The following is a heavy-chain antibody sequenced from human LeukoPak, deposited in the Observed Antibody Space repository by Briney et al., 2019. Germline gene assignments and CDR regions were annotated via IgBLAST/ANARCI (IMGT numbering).Heavy chain of an antibody. Sequence: SVKVSCKASGGTFSSYAISWVRQAPGQGLEWMGGIIPIFGTANYAQKFQGRVTITADESTSTAYMELSSLRSEDTAVYYCARAAYYYGSGSYHFDYWGQGTLVTVSS. V-gene: IGHV1-69*13. D-gene: IGHD3-10*01. CDR3: ARAAYYYGSGSYHFDY. J-gene: IGHJ4*02. CDR2: IIPIFGTA. CDR1: GGTFSSYA.